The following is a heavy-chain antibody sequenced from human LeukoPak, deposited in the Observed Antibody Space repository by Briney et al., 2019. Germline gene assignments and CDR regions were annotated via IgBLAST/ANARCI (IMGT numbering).Heavy chain of an antibody. CDR2: ISGSSTTI. J-gene: IGHJ4*02. CDR3: ARRLGTTMLDY. CDR1: GGSFSGYY. D-gene: IGHD1-26*01. V-gene: IGHV3-11*04. Sequence: PSETLSLTCAVYGGSFSGYYWSWIRQPPGKGLEWVASISGSSTTIYYADSVKGRFTISRDNVKASLYLQMISLRDEDTAVYYCARRLGTTMLDYWGQGTLVTVSS.